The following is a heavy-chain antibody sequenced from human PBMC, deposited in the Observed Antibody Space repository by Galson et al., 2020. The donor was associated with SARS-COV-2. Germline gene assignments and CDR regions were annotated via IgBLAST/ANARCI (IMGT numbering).Heavy chain of an antibody. CDR1: GYTLTELS. D-gene: IGHD3-3*01. V-gene: IGHV1-24*01. Sequence: ASVKVSCKVSGYTLTELSMHWVRQAPGKGLEWMGGFDPEDGETIYAQKFQGRVTMTEDTSTDTAYMELSSLRSEDTAVYYCATHSLEPSRDRFLEWLLYPLAYWGQGTLVTVSS. J-gene: IGHJ4*02. CDR3: ATHSLEPSRDRFLEWLLYPLAY. CDR2: FDPEDGET.